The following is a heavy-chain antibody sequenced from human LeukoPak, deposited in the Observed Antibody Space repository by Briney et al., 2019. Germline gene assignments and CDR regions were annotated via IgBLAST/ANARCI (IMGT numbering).Heavy chain of an antibody. D-gene: IGHD6-13*01. Sequence: GESLQISCKGSGYSFTSYWIGWVRQMPGKGLEWMGIIYPGDSDTRYSPSFQGQVTISADKSLSTAYLQWSSLKASDTAMYYCASSGSSSWYYFDYWGQGTLVTVSS. CDR2: IYPGDSDT. J-gene: IGHJ4*02. CDR3: ASSGSSSWYYFDY. CDR1: GYSFTSYW. V-gene: IGHV5-51*01.